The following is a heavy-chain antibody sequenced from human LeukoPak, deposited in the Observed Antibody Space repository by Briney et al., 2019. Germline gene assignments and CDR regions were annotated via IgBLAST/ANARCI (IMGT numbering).Heavy chain of an antibody. Sequence: GGSLRLSCAASGFTFSSYGMHWVRQAPGKGLEWVAVISYDGNNKYYADSVKGRFAISRDNSKNTLYLQMDNLRAEDTAVYYCAKYQRQWLPKGGFDYWGQGTLVTVSS. CDR3: AKYQRQWLPKGGFDY. D-gene: IGHD6-19*01. CDR1: GFTFSSYG. CDR2: ISYDGNNK. V-gene: IGHV3-30*18. J-gene: IGHJ4*02.